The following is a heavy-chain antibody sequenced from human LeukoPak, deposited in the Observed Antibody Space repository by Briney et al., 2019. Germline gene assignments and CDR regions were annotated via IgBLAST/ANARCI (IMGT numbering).Heavy chain of an antibody. CDR1: GGSISSSSYY. D-gene: IGHD6-19*01. Sequence: SETLSLTCTVSGGSISSSSYYWGWIRQPPGKGLEWIGSIYYSGSTYYNPSLESRVTISVDTSKNQFSLKLSSVTAADTAVYYCARPSIAVAGTWAGYFDYWGQGTLVTVSS. J-gene: IGHJ4*02. CDR3: ARPSIAVAGTWAGYFDY. V-gene: IGHV4-39*01. CDR2: IYYSGST.